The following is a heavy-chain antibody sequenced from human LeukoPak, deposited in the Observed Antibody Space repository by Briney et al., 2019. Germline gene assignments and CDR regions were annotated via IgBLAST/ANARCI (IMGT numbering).Heavy chain of an antibody. CDR3: ARAGDFYGSGSYYFDY. J-gene: IGHJ4*02. D-gene: IGHD3-10*01. CDR2: IYRGGAT. CDR1: GLIVSSTY. Sequence: GGSLRLSCAASGLIVSSTYTSWVRQAPGKGLEWVSVIYRGGATYYADSVKGRFTISRDSSTKTFHLQMNSLRAEDTAVYYCARAGDFYGSGSYYFDYWGQGTLVTVSS. V-gene: IGHV3-53*01.